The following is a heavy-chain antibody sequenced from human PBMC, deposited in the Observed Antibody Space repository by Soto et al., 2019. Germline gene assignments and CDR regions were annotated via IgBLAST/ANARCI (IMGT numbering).Heavy chain of an antibody. Sequence: QVQLVESGGGVVQPGRSLRLSCAASGFTFSSYAMHWVRQAPGKGLEWVAVISYDGSNKYYADSVKGRFTISRDNSKNTLYLQMNSLRAEDTAVYYCARDSYLRGATGGFDYWGQGTLVTVSS. V-gene: IGHV3-30-3*01. CDR1: GFTFSSYA. CDR3: ARDSYLRGATGGFDY. CDR2: ISYDGSNK. D-gene: IGHD1-26*01. J-gene: IGHJ4*02.